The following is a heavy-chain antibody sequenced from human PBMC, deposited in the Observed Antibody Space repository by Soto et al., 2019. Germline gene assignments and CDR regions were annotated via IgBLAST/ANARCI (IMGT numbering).Heavy chain of an antibody. D-gene: IGHD3-10*01. CDR1: GFTFSSYA. Sequence: VGSLRLSCAASGFTFSSYAMSWVRQAPGKGLEWVSAISGSGGSTYYADSVKGRFTISRDNSKNTLYLQMNSLGAEDTAVYYCAKDSRPIYGSGSYSYYYYGMDVWGQGTTVTVSS. CDR2: ISGSGGST. V-gene: IGHV3-23*01. J-gene: IGHJ6*02. CDR3: AKDSRPIYGSGSYSYYYYGMDV.